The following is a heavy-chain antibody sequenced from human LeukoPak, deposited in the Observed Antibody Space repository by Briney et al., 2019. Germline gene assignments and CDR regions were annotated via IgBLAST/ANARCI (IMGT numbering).Heavy chain of an antibody. CDR2: IGTAGDT. J-gene: IGHJ6*02. V-gene: IGHV3-13*01. D-gene: IGHD3-3*01. CDR1: GFTFSSYD. CDR3: AKNSGTPAYYDFWSGYYNLGMDV. Sequence: PGGSLRLSCAASGFTFSSYDMHWVRQATGKGLEWVSAIGTAGDTYYADSVKGRFTISRDNSKNTLYLQMNSLRAEDTAVYYCAKNSGTPAYYDFWSGYYNLGMDVWGQGTTVTVSS.